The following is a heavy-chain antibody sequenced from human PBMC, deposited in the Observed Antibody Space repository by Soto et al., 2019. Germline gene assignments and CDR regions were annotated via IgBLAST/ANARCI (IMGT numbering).Heavy chain of an antibody. J-gene: IGHJ6*02. V-gene: IGHV3-48*02. CDR1: GFTFGTYS. CDR2: ISYDSDTI. CDR3: ARLYYDYV. D-gene: IGHD3-3*01. Sequence: GGSLRLSCAGSGFTFGTYSMNWVRQAAGKGLEWIAYISYDSDTIQYADSVKGRFTISRDNAKNSLYLQMNSLRDEDTAGYYCARLYYDYVWGQGTRVTVSS.